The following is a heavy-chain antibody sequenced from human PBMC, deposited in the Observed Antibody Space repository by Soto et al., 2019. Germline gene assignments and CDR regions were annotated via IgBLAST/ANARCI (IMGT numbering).Heavy chain of an antibody. CDR1: GFPFSSYW. Sequence: GGSLRLSCAASGFPFSSYWMLWVRQAPGKGLVCVSRINGDGTNTNYADSVKGRFTISRDNAKNTLYLQMNTLRAEDTAVYYCAREVYGSGSHLEYWGQGTLVTVSS. CDR2: INGDGTNT. V-gene: IGHV3-74*01. D-gene: IGHD3-10*01. CDR3: AREVYGSGSHLEY. J-gene: IGHJ4*02.